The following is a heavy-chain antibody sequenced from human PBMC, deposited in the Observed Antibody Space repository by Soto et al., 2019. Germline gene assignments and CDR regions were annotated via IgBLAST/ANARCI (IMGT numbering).Heavy chain of an antibody. Sequence: EVQLVESGGGLVQPGESLRLSCAASGFTFDYYWMHWVRQAPGKGLVWVSRIHSDGTSTTYADSVKGRFTISRDNAKNTLSLQMNSLSAEDTAVYYCAGGDRGAFDLWGQGTVVTVSS. D-gene: IGHD1-26*01. CDR1: GFTFDYYW. CDR3: AGGDRGAFDL. CDR2: IHSDGTST. V-gene: IGHV3-74*01. J-gene: IGHJ3*01.